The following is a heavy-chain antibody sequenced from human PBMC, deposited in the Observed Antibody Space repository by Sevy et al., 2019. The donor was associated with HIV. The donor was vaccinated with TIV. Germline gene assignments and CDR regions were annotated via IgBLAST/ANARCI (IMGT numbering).Heavy chain of an antibody. V-gene: IGHV3-30-3*01. D-gene: IGHD1-1*01. CDR3: ARDSGLQLFRY. CDR2: ISYDGSNK. CDR1: GFTFSSYA. J-gene: IGHJ4*02. Sequence: GGSLRLSCAASGFTFSSYAMHWVRQAPGKGLEWVAVISYDGSNKYYADSVKGRFTISRDNSKNTLYLQMNSLRAEDTAVYYCARDSGLQLFRYWGQGTLVTVSS.